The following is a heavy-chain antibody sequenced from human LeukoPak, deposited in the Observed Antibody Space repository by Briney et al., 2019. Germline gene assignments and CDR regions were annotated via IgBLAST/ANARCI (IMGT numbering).Heavy chain of an antibody. J-gene: IGHJ5*02. CDR3: ARGVYSSGWYSLIFDP. Sequence: SETLSLTCAVYGGSFSGYYWSWIRQPPGKGLEWIGEINHSGSTNYNPSLKSRVTISVDTSKNQFSLKLSSVTAADTAVYYCARGVYSSGWYSLIFDPWGQGTLVTVSS. V-gene: IGHV4-34*01. CDR1: GGSFSGYY. CDR2: INHSGST. D-gene: IGHD6-19*01.